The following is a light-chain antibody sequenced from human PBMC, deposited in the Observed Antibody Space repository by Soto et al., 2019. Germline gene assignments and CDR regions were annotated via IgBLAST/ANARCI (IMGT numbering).Light chain of an antibody. V-gene: IGKV3-20*01. CDR2: SAS. CDR3: QQYVTSSPRT. J-gene: IGKJ1*01. Sequence: EIGLTQSPGPLSLSPGERATLSCRAIQTINNNYIAWYQQKPGLAPRLLIYSASSRATGIPDRFSGSGSATDFTLTISKVQPGDFAVYYCQQYVTSSPRTFGQGTKVDIK. CDR1: QTINNNY.